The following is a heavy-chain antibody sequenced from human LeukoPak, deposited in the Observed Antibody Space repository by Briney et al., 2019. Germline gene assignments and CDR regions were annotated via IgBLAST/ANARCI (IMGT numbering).Heavy chain of an antibody. CDR3: ASVNLHRSGDGP. V-gene: IGHV3-66*01. J-gene: IGHJ5*02. CDR1: AFTVSSSY. CDR2: IYSSGST. Sequence: GGSLRLSCAASAFTVSSSYMSWVRQAPGKGLEWVSIIYSSGSTYYADSVKGRFTISRDYSKNTLYLQMNSLRAEDTAVYYCASVNLHRSGDGPWGQGTLVTVSS. D-gene: IGHD2-21*01.